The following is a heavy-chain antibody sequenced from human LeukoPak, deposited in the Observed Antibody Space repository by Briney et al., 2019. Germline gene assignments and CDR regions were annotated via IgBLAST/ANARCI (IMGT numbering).Heavy chain of an antibody. J-gene: IGHJ4*02. CDR3: ARLWSTSCRGGSCPHQPNS. Sequence: ADTLSLTCAVSGFSIRSSNWWCCIQQPPGKGLECIGYIYYDGSIYYNPSLTGRVTTSIDTAKNQFSLRLTSVTAADKAFYYCARLWSTSCRGGSCPHQPNSWGQGTLVTVSS. CDR2: IYYDGSI. D-gene: IGHD2-15*01. CDR1: GFSIRSSNW. V-gene: IGHV4-28*05.